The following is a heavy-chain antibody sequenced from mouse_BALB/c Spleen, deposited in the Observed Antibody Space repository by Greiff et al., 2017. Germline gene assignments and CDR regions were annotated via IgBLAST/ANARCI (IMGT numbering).Heavy chain of an antibody. D-gene: IGHD1-1*01. CDR2: INPSSGYT. Sequence: QVQLQQSAAELARPGASVKMFCKASGYTFTSYTMHWVKQRPGQGLEWIGYINPSSGYTEYNQKFKDKTTLTADKSSSTAYMQLSSLTSEDSAVYYCAREIFTTVVARWYFDVWGAGTTVTVSS. CDR1: GYTFTSYT. CDR3: AREIFTTVVARWYFDV. J-gene: IGHJ1*01. V-gene: IGHV1-4*02.